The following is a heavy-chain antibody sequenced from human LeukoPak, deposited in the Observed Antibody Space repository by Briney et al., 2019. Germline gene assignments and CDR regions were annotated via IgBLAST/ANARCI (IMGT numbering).Heavy chain of an antibody. CDR2: IRGSGGGT. Sequence: GGSLRLSCAASGFTFSNYAMTWVRRAPGKGLEWVSSIRGSGGGTDYADSVKGRFTSSRDNPKNTLYLQMNSLRAEDTAVYYCGRDPNGDYVGAFDFRGQGTMVTVSS. CDR3: GRDPNGDYVGAFDF. D-gene: IGHD4-17*01. CDR1: GFTFSNYA. V-gene: IGHV3-23*01. J-gene: IGHJ3*01.